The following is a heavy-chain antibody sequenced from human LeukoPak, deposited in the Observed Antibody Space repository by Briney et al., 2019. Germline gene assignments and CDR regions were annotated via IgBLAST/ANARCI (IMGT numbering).Heavy chain of an antibody. CDR1: GGSISSYY. J-gene: IGHJ3*02. V-gene: IGHV4-59*08. CDR2: IYYSGST. CDR3: ARHAAYYDSSGYSAFDI. D-gene: IGHD3-22*01. Sequence: SETLSLTCTVSGGSISSYYWSWIRQPPGKGLEWIGYIYYSGSTNYNPSLKSRVTISVDTSKNQFSLKLSSVTAADTAVYYCARHAAYYDSSGYSAFDIWGQGTMVTVSS.